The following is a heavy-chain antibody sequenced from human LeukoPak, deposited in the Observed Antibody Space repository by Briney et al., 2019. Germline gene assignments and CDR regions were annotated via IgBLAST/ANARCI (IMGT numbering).Heavy chain of an antibody. J-gene: IGHJ4*02. CDR2: IYPSDSDT. D-gene: IGHD6-19*01. CDR3: ARRVGSSGRNY. Sequence: GESLKISFKGSGYSFTSYWIGWVRQTPGKGLEWMGLIYPSDSDTKYSPSFQGQVAISADKSISTAYLQWSSLKASDSAMYYCARRVGSSGRNYWGQRTLVTVSS. CDR1: GYSFTSYW. V-gene: IGHV5-51*01.